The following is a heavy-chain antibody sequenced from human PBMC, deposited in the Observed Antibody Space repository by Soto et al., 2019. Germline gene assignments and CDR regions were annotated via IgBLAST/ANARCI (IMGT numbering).Heavy chain of an antibody. D-gene: IGHD1-26*01. J-gene: IGHJ5*02. CDR1: GGTFSSYT. CDR3: ARDLVGATKAPP. V-gene: IGHV1-69*02. Sequence: QVQLVQSGAEVKKPGSSVKVSCKASGGTFSSYTISWVRQAPGQGLEWMGRIIPILGIANYAQKFQGRDTIPADQPARTAYMARSSLRSEDTAVYYCARDLVGATKAPPRGQGTLVTVSS. CDR2: IIPILGIA.